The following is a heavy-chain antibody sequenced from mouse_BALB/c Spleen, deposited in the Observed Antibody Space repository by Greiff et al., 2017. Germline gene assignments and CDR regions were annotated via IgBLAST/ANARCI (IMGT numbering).Heavy chain of an antibody. V-gene: IGHV5-17*02. D-gene: IGHD2-4*01. J-gene: IGHJ4*01. Sequence: EVMLVESGGGLVKPGGSLKLSCAASGFTFSSYAMSWVRQTPEKRLEWVASISSGSSTIYYADTVKGRFTISRDNPKNTLFLQMTSLRSEDTAMYYCASYDSLYAMDYWGQGTSVTVSS. CDR2: ISSGSSTI. CDR3: ASYDSLYAMDY. CDR1: GFTFSSYA.